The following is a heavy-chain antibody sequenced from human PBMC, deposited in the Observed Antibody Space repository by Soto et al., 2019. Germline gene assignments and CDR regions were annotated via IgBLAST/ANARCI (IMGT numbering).Heavy chain of an antibody. CDR1: GFTFSSYA. Sequence: GGSLRLSCAASGFTFSSYAMSWVRQAPGKGLEWVSAISGSGSSTYYADSVKGRFTISRDNSKNTLYLQMNSLRAEDTAVYYCAKDHIAAAAGETSDYGGQGTLVTVSS. CDR2: ISGSGSST. CDR3: AKDHIAAAAGETSDY. D-gene: IGHD6-13*01. J-gene: IGHJ4*02. V-gene: IGHV3-23*01.